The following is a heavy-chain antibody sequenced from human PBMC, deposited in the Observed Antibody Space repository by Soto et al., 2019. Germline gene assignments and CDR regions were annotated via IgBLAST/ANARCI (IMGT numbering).Heavy chain of an antibody. Sequence: PSETLSLTCPVSGGSISSGGYYWSWIRQHPGKGLAGVGYIYYSGSTYYNPCLKSRVTISVDTSKNQFSLKLSSGTAADTAVYYCASDSAGDRVTTDGMGDWGRGSTVTVSS. V-gene: IGHV4-31*03. J-gene: IGHJ6*02. D-gene: IGHD4-17*01. CDR1: GGSISSGGYY. CDR3: ASDSAGDRVTTDGMGD. CDR2: IYYSGST.